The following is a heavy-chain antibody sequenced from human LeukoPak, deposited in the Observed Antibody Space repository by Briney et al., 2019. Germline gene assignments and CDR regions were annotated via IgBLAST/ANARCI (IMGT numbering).Heavy chain of an antibody. CDR1: GFTFSSYA. CDR3: AKARKAVAGTGSRFDY. D-gene: IGHD6-19*01. Sequence: GGSLRLSCAASGFTFSSYAMSWVRQAPGKGLEWVSAISGSGGSTYYADSVKGRFTISRDNSKNTLYLQMNSLRAEDTAVYYCAKARKAVAGTGSRFDYWGQGILVTVSS. J-gene: IGHJ4*02. V-gene: IGHV3-23*01. CDR2: ISGSGGST.